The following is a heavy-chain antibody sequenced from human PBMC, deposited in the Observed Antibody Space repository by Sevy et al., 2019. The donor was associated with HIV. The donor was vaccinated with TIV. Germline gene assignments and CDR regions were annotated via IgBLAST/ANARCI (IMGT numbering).Heavy chain of an antibody. CDR2: IDYSGST. Sequence: SETLSLTCAVSGGSIRSYYWSWIRQSPGKGLEWIGDIDYSGSTNYNPSLKSRVSMSIDTSTNRFSLKLSSVTAADTALYYCGGLDYHYYHAMDVWGQGTTVTVSS. CDR1: GGSIRSYY. V-gene: IGHV4-59*03. CDR3: GGLDYHYYHAMDV. D-gene: IGHD3-10*01. J-gene: IGHJ6*02.